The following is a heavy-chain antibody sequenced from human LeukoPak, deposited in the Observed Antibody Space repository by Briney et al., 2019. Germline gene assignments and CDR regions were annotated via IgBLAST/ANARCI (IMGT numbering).Heavy chain of an antibody. CDR3: ARESPMDSRLRLWDWFDP. CDR1: GDSVSNSSVA. CDR2: TYYRSKWYN. Sequence: SQTLSLTCDISGDSVSNSSVALNWSRQSPSRGLEWLGRTYYRSKWYNDYVTPVKSRLIITPDTSKNQFTLQLKSVTPDDTAVYYCARESPMDSRLRLWDWFDPWGQGTLVTVSS. V-gene: IGHV6-1*01. D-gene: IGHD2-21*02. J-gene: IGHJ5*02.